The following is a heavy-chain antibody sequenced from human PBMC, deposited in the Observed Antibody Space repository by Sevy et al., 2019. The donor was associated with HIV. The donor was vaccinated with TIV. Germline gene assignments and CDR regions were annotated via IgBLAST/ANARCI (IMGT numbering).Heavy chain of an antibody. CDR1: GFTFRSYW. CDR3: AREGCTKPHDY. V-gene: IGHV3-7*03. D-gene: IGHD2-8*01. J-gene: IGHJ4*02. CDR2: IDQDGSSE. Sequence: GGSLRLSCAASGFTFRSYWMTWVRQAPGKGLEWVANIDQDGSSEAYVDPVKGRFTISRDNSKNSLYLQMNNLRAEDTAVYYCAREGCTKPHDYWGQGTLVTVSS.